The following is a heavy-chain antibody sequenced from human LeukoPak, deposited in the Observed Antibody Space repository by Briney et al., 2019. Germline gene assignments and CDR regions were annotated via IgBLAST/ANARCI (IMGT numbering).Heavy chain of an antibody. CDR3: ARHPLGWEQPYYFDY. D-gene: IGHD1-26*01. CDR2: IYYSGST. CDR1: GFTFSSYA. Sequence: GSLRLSCAASGFTFSSYAMSWVRQAPGKGLEWIGSIYYSGSTYYNPSLKSRVTISVDTSKNQFSLKLSSVTAADTAVYYCARHPLGWEQPYYFDYWGQGTLVTVSS. J-gene: IGHJ4*02. V-gene: IGHV4-39*01.